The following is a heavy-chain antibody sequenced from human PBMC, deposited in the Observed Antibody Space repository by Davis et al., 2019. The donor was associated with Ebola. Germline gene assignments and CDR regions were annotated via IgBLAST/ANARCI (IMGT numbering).Heavy chain of an antibody. D-gene: IGHD6-6*01. CDR2: IDPDGTGT. Sequence: GESLKISCAASGFTFSNFHIHWVRQTPGKGLVWVARIDPDGTGTNYADSVKGRFTISRDNAKNSLYLQMNSLRAEDTAVYYCARDGSNSYFDYWGQGNLVTVSS. J-gene: IGHJ4*02. V-gene: IGHV3-74*01. CDR1: GFTFSNFH. CDR3: ARDGSNSYFDY.